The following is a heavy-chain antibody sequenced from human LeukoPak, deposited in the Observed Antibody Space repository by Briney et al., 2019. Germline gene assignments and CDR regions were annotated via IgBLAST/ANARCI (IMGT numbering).Heavy chain of an antibody. V-gene: IGHV3-21*01. CDR2: ISSRCTYM. CDR1: GITFSAFS. CDR3: ARVGIAVPGTAVSGGMDV. J-gene: IGHJ6*02. D-gene: IGHD6-19*01. Sequence: GGSLRLSCVASGITFSAFSMNWVRQAPGKGLEWVSSISSRCTYMYHADSVKGRFTISRDNAKKSVYLQMSSLRVEDTAVYYCARVGIAVPGTAVSGGMDVWGQGTTVTVSS.